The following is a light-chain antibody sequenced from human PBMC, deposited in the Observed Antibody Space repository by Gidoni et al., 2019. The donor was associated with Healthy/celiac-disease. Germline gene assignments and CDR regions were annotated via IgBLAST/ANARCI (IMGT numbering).Light chain of an antibody. V-gene: IGKV3-11*01. CDR2: DAS. CDR1: QSVSSY. Sequence: EIVLTQSPATLSVSPGERATLSCRASQSVSSYLAWYQQKTGQAPRLLIYDASNRATGIPARFSGSGSGTDFTLTISSLEPEDFAVYYCQQRSNWPWTFGQGTKVEIK. J-gene: IGKJ1*01. CDR3: QQRSNWPWT.